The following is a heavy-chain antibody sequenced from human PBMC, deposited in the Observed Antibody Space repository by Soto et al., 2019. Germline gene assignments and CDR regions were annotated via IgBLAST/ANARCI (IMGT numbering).Heavy chain of an antibody. J-gene: IGHJ5*02. V-gene: IGHV1-46*03. CDR1: GYTFTSYY. D-gene: IGHD6-6*01. Sequence: QVQLVQSGAEVKKPGASVKVSCKASGYTFTSYYMHWVRQAPGQGLEWMGIINPSGGSTTYAQKFQGRVTMTRDTSTSPVYMERSSLRSEDTAVYYCAREKLAARSWFDPWGQGTLVTVSS. CDR2: INPSGGST. CDR3: AREKLAARSWFDP.